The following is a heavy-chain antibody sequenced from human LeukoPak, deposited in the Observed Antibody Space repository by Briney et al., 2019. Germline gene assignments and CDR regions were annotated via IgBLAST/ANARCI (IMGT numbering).Heavy chain of an antibody. CDR2: INWNGGST. D-gene: IGHD3-22*01. J-gene: IGHJ3*02. Sequence: GGSLRLSCAASGFTFDDYGMSWVRQGPGKGLEWVFGINWNGGSTGYADSVKGRFTISRDNAKNSLYLQMNSLRAEDTALYYCAREILYYYDSSGRGAFDIWGQGTMVTVSS. CDR3: AREILYYYDSSGRGAFDI. CDR1: GFTFDDYG. V-gene: IGHV3-20*04.